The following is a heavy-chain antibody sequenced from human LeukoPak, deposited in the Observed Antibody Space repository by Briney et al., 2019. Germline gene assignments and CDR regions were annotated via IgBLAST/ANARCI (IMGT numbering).Heavy chain of an antibody. CDR2: ISGSGDTT. J-gene: IGHJ4*02. Sequence: GGSLRLSCAASGFTFSSYAMNWVRQAPGKGLEWVSVISGSGDTTYYADSVKGRFTISRDNSRNTLYLQMNSLRAEVTAVYYCATPDRGYGAIFHYWGQGTLVTVSS. CDR3: ATPDRGYGAIFHY. V-gene: IGHV3-23*01. D-gene: IGHD6-25*01. CDR1: GFTFSSYA.